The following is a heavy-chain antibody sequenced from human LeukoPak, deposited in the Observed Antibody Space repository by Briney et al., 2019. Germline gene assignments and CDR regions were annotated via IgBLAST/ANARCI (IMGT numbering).Heavy chain of an antibody. J-gene: IGHJ3*02. Sequence: ASVKVSCKASGYTFTSNYMHWVRQAPGQGLEWMGIINLSGGSTSYAQKFQGRVTMTRDMSTSTVYMDLSSLRSEDTAVYYCALSAGGSYPHNDAFDIWGQGTMVTVSS. V-gene: IGHV1-46*01. CDR3: ALSAGGSYPHNDAFDI. CDR2: INLSGGST. D-gene: IGHD1-26*01. CDR1: GYTFTSNY.